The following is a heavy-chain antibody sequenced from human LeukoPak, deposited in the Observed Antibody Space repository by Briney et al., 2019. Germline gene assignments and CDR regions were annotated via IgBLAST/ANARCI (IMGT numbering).Heavy chain of an antibody. CDR2: IYYSGST. V-gene: IGHV4-59*08. D-gene: IGHD3-9*01. Sequence: PSETLSLTCTVSGGSISSYYWSWIRQPPGKGLEWIGYIYYSGSTSYNPSLKSRVTISVDTSKNQFSLKLSSVTAADTAVYYCARLTYYDILTGYYNYFDYWGQRTLVTVSS. CDR3: ARLTYYDILTGYYNYFDY. CDR1: GGSISSYY. J-gene: IGHJ4*02.